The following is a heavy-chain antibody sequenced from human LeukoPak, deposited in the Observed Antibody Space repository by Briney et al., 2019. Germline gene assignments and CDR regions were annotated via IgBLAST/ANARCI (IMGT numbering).Heavy chain of an antibody. CDR2: IYYDGST. Sequence: PSETLSLTCTVSGGSISSTVHYWGWVRQPPGKGLEWIGSIYYDGSTYDNPSLKSRVTISVDTSKNQFSLQLSSVTAADTAVYYCARRPLKYSSSWFAGHDAFDIWGQGTMVTVSS. CDR1: GGSISSTVHY. D-gene: IGHD6-13*01. V-gene: IGHV4-39*01. CDR3: ARRPLKYSSSWFAGHDAFDI. J-gene: IGHJ3*02.